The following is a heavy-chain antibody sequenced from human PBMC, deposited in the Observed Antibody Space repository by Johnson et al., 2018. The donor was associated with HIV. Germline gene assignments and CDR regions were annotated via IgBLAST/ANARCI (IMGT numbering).Heavy chain of an antibody. V-gene: IGHV3-74*03. J-gene: IGHJ3*02. D-gene: IGHD6-19*01. CDR2: INSAGGST. CDR1: GFTFNDHW. Sequence: VQLVESGGGLVQPGGSLRLSCGASGFTFNDHWMQWVRQAPGKGLVWVSRINSAGGSTAYADSVKGRFTISRENTKDTLSLQMNSLRAEDTGVYYCAKPQLLADDIFDIWGQGTMVTVSS. CDR3: AKPQLLADDIFDI.